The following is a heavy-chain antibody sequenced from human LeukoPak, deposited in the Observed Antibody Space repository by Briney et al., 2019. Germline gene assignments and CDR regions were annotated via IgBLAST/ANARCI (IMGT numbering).Heavy chain of an antibody. CDR3: ATEGGSGWYGHFDH. CDR1: GFTFSSYA. CDR2: IKSKTNGGTP. J-gene: IGHJ4*02. D-gene: IGHD6-19*01. V-gene: IGHV3-15*01. Sequence: GGSLRLSCAASGFTFSSYAMSWVRQAPGKGLEWVGRIKSKTNGGTPDYAALVKGRFTISRDDSKSTLYLQMNSLETEDTATYYCATEGGSGWYGHFDHWGRGTLVTVSS.